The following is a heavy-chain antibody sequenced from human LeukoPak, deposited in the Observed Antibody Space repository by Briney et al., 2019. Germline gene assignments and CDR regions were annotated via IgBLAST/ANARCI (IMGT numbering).Heavy chain of an antibody. CDR2: IYYSGST. CDR1: GGSISSYY. D-gene: IGHD3-22*01. CDR3: ASAIGVRGYFYY. V-gene: IGHV4-59*08. Sequence: SETLSLTCTVSGGSISSYYWSWIRQPPGKGLEWIGYIYYSGSTNYNPSLKSRVTISVDTSKNQFSLKLSSVTAADTAVYYCASAIGVRGYFYYWGLGTLVTVSS. J-gene: IGHJ4*02.